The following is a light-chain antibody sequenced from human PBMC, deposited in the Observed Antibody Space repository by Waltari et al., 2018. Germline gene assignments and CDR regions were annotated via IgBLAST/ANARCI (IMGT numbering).Light chain of an antibody. J-gene: IGKJ1*01. CDR1: QSISSY. V-gene: IGKV1-39*01. CDR2: AAS. CDR3: QQGDRTLET. Sequence: DIQMTQSPSSLSASVGDRVTITCRAIQSISSYLNWYQQKPGKAPKLLIYAASSLQSGVPPGFTGIGSGTDFTLTISTLQPEDFATYYCQQGDRTLETFGQGTKVEIK.